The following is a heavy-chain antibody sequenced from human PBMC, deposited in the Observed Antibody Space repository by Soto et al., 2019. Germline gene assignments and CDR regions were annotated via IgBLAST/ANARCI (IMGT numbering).Heavy chain of an antibody. Sequence: PGESLKISCKGSGYSFTSYWIGWVRQMPGKGLEWMGIIYPGDSDTRYSPSFQGQVTISADKSISTAYLQWSSLKASDTAMYYCAGLLNSGIAAAGDFINWFDPWGQGTLVTVSS. CDR2: IYPGDSDT. D-gene: IGHD6-13*01. CDR3: AGLLNSGIAAAGDFINWFDP. J-gene: IGHJ5*02. V-gene: IGHV5-51*01. CDR1: GYSFTSYW.